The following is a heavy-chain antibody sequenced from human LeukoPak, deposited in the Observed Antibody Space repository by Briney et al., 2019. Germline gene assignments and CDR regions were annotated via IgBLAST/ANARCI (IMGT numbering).Heavy chain of an antibody. V-gene: IGHV4-59*08. CDR2: IYYSGST. J-gene: IGHJ4*02. CDR1: GGSISSYY. Sequence: PSETLSLTCTVSGGSISSYYWSWTRQPPGKGLEWIGYIYYSGSTNYNPSLKSRVTISVDTSKNQFSLKLSSVTAADTAVYYCASRSIVGATDYWGQGTLVTVSS. CDR3: ASRSIVGATDY. D-gene: IGHD1-26*01.